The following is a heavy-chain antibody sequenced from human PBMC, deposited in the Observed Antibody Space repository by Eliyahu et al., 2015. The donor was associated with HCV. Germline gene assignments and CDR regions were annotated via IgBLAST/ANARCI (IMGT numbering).Heavy chain of an antibody. V-gene: IGHV3-11*06. CDR1: GFTFSDYX. J-gene: IGHJ5*02. Sequence: QVQLVESGGGLVKPGGSLRLSCAASGFTFSDYXMSWIRQAPGEGLEWVSYISSSGSYTNYADSLKGRFTISRDNAKNSLYLQMNSLRAEDTAVYYCARDFNTHIVVVTAYYNWFDPWGQGTLVTVSS. CDR3: ARDFNTHIVVVTAYYNWFDP. CDR2: ISSSGSYT. D-gene: IGHD2-21*02.